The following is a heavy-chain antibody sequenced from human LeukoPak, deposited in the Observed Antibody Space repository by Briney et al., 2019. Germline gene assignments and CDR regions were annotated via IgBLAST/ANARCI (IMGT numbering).Heavy chain of an antibody. CDR2: IIHILGQT. D-gene: IGHD3-3*01. CDR1: GTFTDYS. V-gene: IGHV1-69*02. Sequence: SVKVSCKASGTFTDYSIRWVRQAPGQGLEWMGRIIHILGQTDYTQKFHDRVTFTADKSTTTAYMELTSLNSEDTAIYYCVVSGYYYDWFDPWGQGTLVTV. CDR3: VVSGYYYDWFDP. J-gene: IGHJ5*02.